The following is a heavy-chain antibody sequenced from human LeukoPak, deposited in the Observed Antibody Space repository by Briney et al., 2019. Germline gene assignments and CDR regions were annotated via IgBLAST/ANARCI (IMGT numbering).Heavy chain of an antibody. CDR1: GYTFTSYG. Sequence: GASVKVPCKASGYTFTSYGINWVRQAPGQGLEWMGWISGYNGHTNYVQRTQGRVTMTTDTSTNTAYMELRSLRSDDTAVYYCARGPGIAVAGVFDYWGQGSLVTVSS. CDR2: ISGYNGHT. V-gene: IGHV1-18*04. D-gene: IGHD6-19*01. CDR3: ARGPGIAVAGVFDY. J-gene: IGHJ4*02.